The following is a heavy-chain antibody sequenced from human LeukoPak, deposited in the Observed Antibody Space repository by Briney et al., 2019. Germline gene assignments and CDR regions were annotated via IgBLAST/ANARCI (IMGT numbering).Heavy chain of an antibody. CDR3: AKVVARFDY. J-gene: IGHJ4*02. D-gene: IGHD3-10*01. CDR1: GFTFSSYG. Sequence: GGSLRLSCAASGFTFSSYGMHWVRQAPGKGLEWVAVISYDGSNKYYADSVKGRFTISRDNSKNTLYLQMNSLRAEDTAVYYCAKVVARFDYWGQGTLVTVSS. CDR2: ISYDGSNK. V-gene: IGHV3-30*18.